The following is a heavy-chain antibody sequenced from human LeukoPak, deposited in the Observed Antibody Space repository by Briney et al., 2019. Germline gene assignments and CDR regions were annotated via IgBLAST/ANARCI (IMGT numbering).Heavy chain of an antibody. CDR2: ISGSGGST. V-gene: IGHV3-23*01. CDR1: GFTFSSYA. CDR3: ANGDKKRITMVRGVMQPFDY. Sequence: GGSLRLSCAASGFTFSSYAMSWVRQAPGKGLEWVSAISGSGGSTYYADSVKGWFTISRDNSKNTLHLQMNSLRAEDTAVYYCANGDKKRITMVRGVMQPFDYWGQGTLVTVSS. D-gene: IGHD3-10*01. J-gene: IGHJ4*02.